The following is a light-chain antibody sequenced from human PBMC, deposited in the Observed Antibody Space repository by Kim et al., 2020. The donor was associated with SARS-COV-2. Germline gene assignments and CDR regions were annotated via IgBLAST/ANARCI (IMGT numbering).Light chain of an antibody. J-gene: IGKJ2*01. CDR2: GAS. V-gene: IGKV3-20*01. CDR1: QSVSTY. Sequence: SLPPGARATLSCRASQSVSTYLAWYQQKPGQAPRYLIYGASSRATGTPDRFSGSGSVTDFTLTISRLEPEDFAVYYCQQYGSSPVTFGQGTKLEI. CDR3: QQYGSSPVT.